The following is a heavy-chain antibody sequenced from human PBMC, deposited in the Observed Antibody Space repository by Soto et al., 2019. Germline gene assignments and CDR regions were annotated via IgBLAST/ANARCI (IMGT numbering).Heavy chain of an antibody. CDR1: GFTFCDYY. CDR2: ISSSSTI. V-gene: IGHV3-11*04. D-gene: IGHD3-3*01. CDR3: ARDRRITVFGDYYYYYDMDV. Sequence: GGSLRLSCAASGFTFCDYYMNWVRQAPGKGLEWVSSISSSSTIYYADSVKGRFTISRDNAKNSLYLQMNSLRAEDTAVYYCARDRRITVFGDYYYYYDMDVWGQGTTVTVSS. J-gene: IGHJ6*02.